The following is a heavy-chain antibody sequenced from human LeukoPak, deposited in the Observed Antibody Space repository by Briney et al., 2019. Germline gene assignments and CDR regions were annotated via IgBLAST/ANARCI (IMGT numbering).Heavy chain of an antibody. J-gene: IGHJ6*03. Sequence: ASVKVSCKASGFTFTRYGITWVRQAPGQGLEWMGWISAYNGDTNYAQKLQGRVTMTTDTSTSTAYMELRSLRSDDTAVYYCAREYRNYYMDVWGKGTTVTVSS. CDR2: ISAYNGDT. CDR3: AREYRNYYMDV. V-gene: IGHV1-18*01. D-gene: IGHD2-2*02. CDR1: GFTFTRYG.